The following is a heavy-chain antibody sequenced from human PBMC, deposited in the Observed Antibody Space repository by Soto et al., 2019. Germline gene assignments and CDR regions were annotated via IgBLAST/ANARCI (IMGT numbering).Heavy chain of an antibody. J-gene: IGHJ6*02. Sequence: QLQLQESGPGLVKPSETLSLTCTVSGGSIRSSSSYWDWIRQPPGKGLEWIGSIYYSGSTYYNQSLKSRVIISMDKSKNQFSLNVSSVTAADTAVYYCARRRGVVQDGMDVWGQGTTVIVSS. CDR1: GGSIRSSSSY. D-gene: IGHD3-3*01. CDR3: ARRRGVVQDGMDV. CDR2: IYYSGST. V-gene: IGHV4-39*01.